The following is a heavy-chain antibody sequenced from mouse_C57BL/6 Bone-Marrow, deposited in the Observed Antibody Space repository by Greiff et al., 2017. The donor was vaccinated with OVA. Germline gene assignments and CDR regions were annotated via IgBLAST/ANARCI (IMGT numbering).Heavy chain of an antibody. J-gene: IGHJ2*01. V-gene: IGHV5-6*01. D-gene: IGHD1-1*01. CDR3: ARHYYGSSYY. Sequence: EVQVVESGGDLVKPGGSLKLSCAASGFTFSSYGMSWVRQTPDKRLEWVATISSGGSYTYYPDSVKGRVTISRDNAKNTLYLQMSSLKSEDTAMYYCARHYYGSSYYWGQGTTLTVSS. CDR1: GFTFSSYG. CDR2: ISSGGSYT.